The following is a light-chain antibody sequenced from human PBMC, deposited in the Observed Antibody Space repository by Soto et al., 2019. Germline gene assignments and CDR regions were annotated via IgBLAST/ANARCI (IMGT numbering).Light chain of an antibody. CDR2: VAS. Sequence: EIVMTQSPATLSVSPGERATLSCRASQSVSSNLAWYQVKPGQAPRLLIYVASTRATGVPARFSGSGFGTEFTLTISSLQSEDFAVYYCQQYSNWPPLTFGGGTKVEI. J-gene: IGKJ4*01. V-gene: IGKV3-15*01. CDR3: QQYSNWPPLT. CDR1: QSVSSN.